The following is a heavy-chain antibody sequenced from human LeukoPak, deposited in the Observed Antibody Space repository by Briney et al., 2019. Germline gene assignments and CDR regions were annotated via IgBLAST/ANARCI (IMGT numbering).Heavy chain of an antibody. CDR2: ISYSGST. Sequence: PSETLSLTCTVSGGSISSSSYYWGWIRQPPGKGLEWIGTISYSGSTYYNPSLKSRVTIFVDTSKNQFSLKLSSVTAADTAVYYCARETIDITVTVVIRMGDAFDVWGQGTTVTVSS. CDR1: GGSISSSSYY. V-gene: IGHV4-39*02. J-gene: IGHJ3*01. D-gene: IGHD3-22*01. CDR3: ARETIDITVTVVIRMGDAFDV.